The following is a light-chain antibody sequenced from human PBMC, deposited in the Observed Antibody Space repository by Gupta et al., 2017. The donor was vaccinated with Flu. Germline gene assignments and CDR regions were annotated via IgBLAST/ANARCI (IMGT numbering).Light chain of an antibody. CDR1: QSVSSSY. J-gene: IGKJ1*01. Sequence: TLSLSPEERATLSCRASQSVSSSYLAWYQQKPGQAPRLLIYGASSRATGIPDRFSGSGSGTDFTLTISRLEPEDFAVYYCQQYGSSLTWTFGQGTKVEIK. CDR2: GAS. V-gene: IGKV3-20*01. CDR3: QQYGSSLTWT.